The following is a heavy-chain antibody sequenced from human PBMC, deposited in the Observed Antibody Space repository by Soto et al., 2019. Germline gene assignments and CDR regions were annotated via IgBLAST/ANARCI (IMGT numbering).Heavy chain of an antibody. CDR3: ARDGAAAGTY. CDR2: IYYSGST. D-gene: IGHD6-13*01. CDR1: GGSISSGGYY. V-gene: IGHV4-31*03. Sequence: SETLSLTCTVSGGSISSGGYYWSWIRQHPGKGLEWIGYIYYSGSTYYNPSLKSRVTISVDTSKNQFSLKLSSVTAADTAVYYCARDGAAAGTYWGQGTLVTVSS. J-gene: IGHJ4*02.